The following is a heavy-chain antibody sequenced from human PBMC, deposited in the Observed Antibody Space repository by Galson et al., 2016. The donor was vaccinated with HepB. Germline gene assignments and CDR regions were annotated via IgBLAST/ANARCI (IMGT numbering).Heavy chain of an antibody. J-gene: IGHJ6*02. CDR1: GGSVSSGSYC. D-gene: IGHD6-13*01. V-gene: IGHV4-61*01. CDR2: IYYSGRT. CDR3: ARKITAAGYAMDV. Sequence: SETLSLTCTVSGGSVSSGSYCCNWIRQSPGKGLEWIGYIYYSGRTNYNPSLKSRVTMSVDTSKNQFSLNVTPVTAADTAVYYCARKITAAGYAMDVWGQGTTVTVSS.